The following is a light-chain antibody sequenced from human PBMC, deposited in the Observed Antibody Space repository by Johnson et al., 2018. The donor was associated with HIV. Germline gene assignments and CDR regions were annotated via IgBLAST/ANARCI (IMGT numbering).Light chain of an antibody. CDR1: SSNIGNNY. CDR3: GTWDNSLSTGGV. Sequence: QSVLTQPPSVSAAPGQKVTISCSGSSSNIGNNYVSWYQQLPGTAPKLLIYENNKRPSGIPDRFSGSKSGTSATLGITGLQAGDEGDYYCGTWDNSLSTGGVFGTVTKVTAL. CDR2: ENN. V-gene: IGLV1-51*02. J-gene: IGLJ1*01.